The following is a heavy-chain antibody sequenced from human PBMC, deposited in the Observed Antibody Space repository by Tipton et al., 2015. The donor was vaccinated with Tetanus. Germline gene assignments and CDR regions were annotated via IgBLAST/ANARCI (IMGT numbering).Heavy chain of an antibody. CDR2: IYDSGSI. CDR1: GGSISSGGYY. D-gene: IGHD1-1*01. Sequence: TLSLTCIVSGGSISSGGYYWSWIRQHPGKGPEWVGDIYDSGSIYYNPSLKSRVSISIDTSKNQFSLKLSSVTAADTAVYYCARERYIHYGMDVWGQGTTVTVSS. V-gene: IGHV4-31*03. CDR3: ARERYIHYGMDV. J-gene: IGHJ6*02.